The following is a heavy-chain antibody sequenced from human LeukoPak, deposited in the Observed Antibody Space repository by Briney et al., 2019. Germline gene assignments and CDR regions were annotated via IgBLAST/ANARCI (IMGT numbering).Heavy chain of an antibody. J-gene: IGHJ4*02. D-gene: IGHD5-24*01. CDR2: ISSSGSTI. CDR1: GFTFSSYE. V-gene: IGHV3-48*03. CDR3: ARADGYNYGY. Sequence: GGSLRLSCAASGFTFSSYEMNWVRQAPGKGLEWISYISSSGSTIYYADSVKGRFTISRDNAKNSLYLQMNSLRAEDTAVYYCARADGYNYGYWGQGTLVTVSS.